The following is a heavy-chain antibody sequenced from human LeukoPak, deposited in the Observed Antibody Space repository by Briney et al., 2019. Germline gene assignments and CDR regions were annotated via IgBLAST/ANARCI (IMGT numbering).Heavy chain of an antibody. CDR1: GDSITSNTYS. D-gene: IGHD2-2*01. CDR2: ISYSGST. Sequence: SETLSLTCTVSGDSITSNTYSWGWIRQPPGKGLEWIGTISYSGSTYFNPSLKSRVTISVDTSKNQFSLKLSSVTAADTAVYYCARIHIVVVPAAMYYFDYWGQGTLVTVSS. J-gene: IGHJ4*02. CDR3: ARIHIVVVPAAMYYFDY. V-gene: IGHV4-39*01.